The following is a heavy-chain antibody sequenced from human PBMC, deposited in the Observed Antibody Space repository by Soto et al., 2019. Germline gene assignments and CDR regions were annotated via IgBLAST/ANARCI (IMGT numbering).Heavy chain of an antibody. CDR3: AKSVYNWNDGFFDY. J-gene: IGHJ4*02. CDR1: GFTFSSYG. Sequence: QVQLVESGGGVVKPGRSLRLSCADSGFTFSSYGMHWVRQAPGKGLEWVAVISYDGINKYYADSVKGRFTISRDNSKNPLYLQMNSLRAEDTAVYYCAKSVYNWNDGFFDYWGQGTLVTVSS. V-gene: IGHV3-30*18. D-gene: IGHD1-1*01. CDR2: ISYDGINK.